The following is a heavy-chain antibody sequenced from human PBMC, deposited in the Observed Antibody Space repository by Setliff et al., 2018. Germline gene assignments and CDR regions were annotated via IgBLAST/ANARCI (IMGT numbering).Heavy chain of an antibody. CDR1: GDTFSTYA. J-gene: IGHJ5*02. CDR3: MRLVRFCSRTVCQRTSGDEA. Sequence: RASVKVSCKASGDTFSTYALSWVRQAPGQGLEWMGWISAYNGHTYSAQKFQARVSLTTDESTNTAYLELRGLRSDDTAVYYCMRLVRFCSRTVCQRTSGDEAWGQGTLVTVSS. V-gene: IGHV1-18*01. D-gene: IGHD3-3*01. CDR2: ISAYNGHT.